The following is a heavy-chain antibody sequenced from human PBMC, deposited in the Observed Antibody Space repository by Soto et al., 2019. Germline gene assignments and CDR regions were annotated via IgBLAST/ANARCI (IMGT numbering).Heavy chain of an antibody. CDR3: ARTYYDFWSGYYRVGSRFDP. CDR2: MNPNSGNT. D-gene: IGHD3-3*01. CDR1: GYTFTSYD. J-gene: IGHJ5*02. Sequence: ASVKVSGKASGYTFTSYDINWVRQATGQGLEWMGWMNPNSGNTGYAQKFQGRVTMTRNTSISTAYMELSSLRSEDTAVYYCARTYYDFWSGYYRVGSRFDPWGQGTLVTVSS. V-gene: IGHV1-8*01.